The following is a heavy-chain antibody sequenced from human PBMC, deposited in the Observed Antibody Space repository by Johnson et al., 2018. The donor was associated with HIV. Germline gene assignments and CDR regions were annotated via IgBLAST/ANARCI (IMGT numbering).Heavy chain of an antibody. Sequence: QVQLVESGGGVVQPGRSLRLSCAASGFTFSSYGMHWVRQAPGKGLEWVAVISYDGSSKYYADSVKGRFTISRDNSKNTLYLQMNSLRAEDTAVYYCARVQFLPPNAFDIWGQGTMVTVSS. J-gene: IGHJ3*02. CDR1: GFTFSSYG. V-gene: IGHV3-30*03. D-gene: IGHD2/OR15-2a*01. CDR3: ARVQFLPPNAFDI. CDR2: ISYDGSSK.